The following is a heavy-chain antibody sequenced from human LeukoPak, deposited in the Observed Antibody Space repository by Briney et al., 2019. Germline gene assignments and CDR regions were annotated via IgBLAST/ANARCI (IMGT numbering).Heavy chain of an antibody. J-gene: IGHJ4*02. V-gene: IGHV3-33*01. Sequence: GGTLRLSCAASGFTFSSYGMHWVRQAPGKGLEWVAVIWYDGSNKFYADSVKGRFTISRDNSKNTLYLQMNSLRAEDTAVYYCARDRAAADLDYWGQGTLVTVSS. CDR2: IWYDGSNK. CDR3: ARDRAAADLDY. CDR1: GFTFSSYG. D-gene: IGHD6-13*01.